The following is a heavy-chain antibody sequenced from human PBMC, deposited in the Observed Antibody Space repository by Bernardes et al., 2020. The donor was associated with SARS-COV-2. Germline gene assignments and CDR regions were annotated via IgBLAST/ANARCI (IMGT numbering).Heavy chain of an antibody. J-gene: IGHJ3*02. CDR1: GGSISSHY. CDR3: PRSDSSGLLGFLGAFDI. V-gene: IGHV4-59*11. D-gene: IGHD3-10*01. CDR2: IYYSGST. Sequence: SETLSLTCIVSGGSISSHYWSWIRQPPGKGLEWIGYIYYSGSTNYNPSLKSRVTISVDRSKTQFSLKLSSVTAADTAVYYCPRSDSSGLLGFLGAFDICGQGTMVTVSS.